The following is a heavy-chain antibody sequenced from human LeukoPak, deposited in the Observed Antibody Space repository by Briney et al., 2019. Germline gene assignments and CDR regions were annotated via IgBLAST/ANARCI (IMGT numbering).Heavy chain of an antibody. CDR2: INHSGST. J-gene: IGHJ4*02. V-gene: IGHV4-34*01. CDR1: RGSFSGYY. Sequence: SETLSLTCAVYRGSFSGYYWSWIRQPPGKGLEWIGEINHSGSTNYNPSLKSRVTISVDTSKNQFSLKLSSVTAADTAVYYCARRFRSTEDYWGQGTLVTVSS. CDR3: ARRFRSTEDY.